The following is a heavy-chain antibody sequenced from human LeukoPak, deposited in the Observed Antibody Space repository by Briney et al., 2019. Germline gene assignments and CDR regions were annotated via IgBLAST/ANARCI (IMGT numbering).Heavy chain of an antibody. Sequence: GGSLRLSCAVSGFTFSDHYMDWVRQPPGKGLGWVGRTANKANRYTTEYAASVKDRFTVSRDDSKNSLYLQMNSLKIEDTAVYFCARDRSPGGFDYWGQGVLVIVSS. J-gene: IGHJ4*02. CDR1: GFTFSDHY. V-gene: IGHV3-72*01. CDR3: ARDRSPGGFDY. D-gene: IGHD1-14*01. CDR2: TANKANRYTT.